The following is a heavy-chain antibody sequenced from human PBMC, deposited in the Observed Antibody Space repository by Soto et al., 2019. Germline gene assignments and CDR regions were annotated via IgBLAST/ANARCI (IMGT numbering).Heavy chain of an antibody. V-gene: IGHV3-74*01. J-gene: IGHJ4*02. CDR3: ARGNSYAGDY. CDR2: ISSDGSTT. CDR1: GFTFSKYW. Sequence: EVQLVESGGDLVQPGGSLRISCAASGFTFSKYWIHWVRQAPEKGLEWVSRISSDGSTTTYADSVKGRFTISRDNAKNTLHLQMNSLRVEDTAVYYCARGNSYAGDYWGQGTLVTVSS. D-gene: IGHD5-18*01.